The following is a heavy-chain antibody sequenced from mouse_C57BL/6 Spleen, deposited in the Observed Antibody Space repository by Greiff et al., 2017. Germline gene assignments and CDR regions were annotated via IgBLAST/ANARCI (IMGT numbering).Heavy chain of an antibody. CDR1: GYTFTSYW. V-gene: IGHV1-64*01. CDR2: IHPNSGST. CDR3: AREDGYYGSSERFSDY. D-gene: IGHD1-1*01. J-gene: IGHJ4*01. Sequence: QVQLQQPGAELVKPGASVKLSCKASGYTFTSYWMHWVKQRPGQGLEWIGMIHPNSGSTNYNEKFKSKATLTVDKSSSTAYMQLSSLTSEDSAVYYCAREDGYYGSSERFSDYWGQGTSVTVSS.